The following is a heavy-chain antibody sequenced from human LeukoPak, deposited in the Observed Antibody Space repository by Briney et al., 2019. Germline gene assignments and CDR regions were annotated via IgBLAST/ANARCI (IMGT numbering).Heavy chain of an antibody. Sequence: GGSLRLSCTASGFTFSTYWMSWVRQAPGKGLEWVANIKQDGSEKYFVDSERGRFTISRDNAKNSLYMQMNSPRAEDTAVYYCARDGMGIIKAFDIWGQGTKVTVSS. CDR3: ARDGMGIIKAFDI. CDR1: GFTFSTYW. CDR2: IKQDGSEK. J-gene: IGHJ3*02. V-gene: IGHV3-7*05. D-gene: IGHD3-10*01.